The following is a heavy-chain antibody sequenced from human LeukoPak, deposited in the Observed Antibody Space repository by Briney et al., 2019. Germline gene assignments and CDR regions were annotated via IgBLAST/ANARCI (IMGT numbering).Heavy chain of an antibody. J-gene: IGHJ3*02. CDR1: GGSFSGYY. V-gene: IGHV4-34*01. CDR3: AGRLPLWCSSTSCYRFAFDI. D-gene: IGHD2-2*01. Sequence: NTSETLSLTCAVYGGSFSGYYWSWIRQPPGKGLEWIGEINHSGSTNYNPSLKSRVTISVDTSKNQFSLKLSSVTAEDTAVYYCAGRLPLWCSSTSCYRFAFDIWGQGTMVTVSS. CDR2: INHSGST.